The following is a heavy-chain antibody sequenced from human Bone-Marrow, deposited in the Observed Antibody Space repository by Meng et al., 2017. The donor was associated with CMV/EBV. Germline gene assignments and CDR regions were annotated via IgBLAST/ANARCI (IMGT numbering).Heavy chain of an antibody. J-gene: IGHJ3*02. CDR2: IRSKANSYAT. V-gene: IGHV3-73*01. CDR1: GFTFSGSA. Sequence: GESLKISCAASGFTFSGSAMHWVRQASGKGLEWVGRIRSKANSYATAYAASVKGRFTISRDDSKNTAYLQMNSLKTEDKAVYYCTADMVRGVIGYDAFDIWGQGTMVTVSS. D-gene: IGHD3-10*01. CDR3: TADMVRGVIGYDAFDI.